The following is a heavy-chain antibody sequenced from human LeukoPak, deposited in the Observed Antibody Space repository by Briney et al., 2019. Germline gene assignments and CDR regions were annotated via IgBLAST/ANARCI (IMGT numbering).Heavy chain of an antibody. D-gene: IGHD6-13*01. J-gene: IGHJ6*03. CDR2: IHYSGST. CDR1: GASISTYY. Sequence: SETLSLTCSVSGASISTYYWSWIRQPPEKGLEWIGYIHYSGSTSYNPSLKSRVTMSVDTSNDQFSLKVSSVTAADTAVYYCARTTEAHSWRTRYYDYYMDVWGKGTTVTVSS. V-gene: IGHV4-59*01. CDR3: ARTTEAHSWRTRYYDYYMDV.